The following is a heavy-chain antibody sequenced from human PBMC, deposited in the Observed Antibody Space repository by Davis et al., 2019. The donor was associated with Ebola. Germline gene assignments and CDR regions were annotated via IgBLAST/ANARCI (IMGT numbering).Heavy chain of an antibody. CDR3: ARGNYGDYIVLYYYNMDV. CDR1: GGSINNYF. D-gene: IGHD4-17*01. J-gene: IGHJ6*02. Sequence: SETLSLTCTVSGGSINNYFWSWIRQPPAKCLHLFGNIHYLGNTNYNPSLKSRVTMSVDTSKNQFPLKLSSVTAADTAVYYCARGNYGDYIVLYYYNMDVWGQGTTVTVSS. V-gene: IGHV4-59*01. CDR2: IHYLGNT.